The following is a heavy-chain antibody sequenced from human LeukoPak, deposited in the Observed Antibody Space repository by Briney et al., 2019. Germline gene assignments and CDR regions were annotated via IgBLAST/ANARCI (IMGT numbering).Heavy chain of an antibody. V-gene: IGHV4-34*01. CDR3: ARGGNCSGGSCYSPPSWFDP. D-gene: IGHD2-15*01. Sequence: SETLSLTCTVSGGSISSYYWSWIRQPPGKGLEWIGEINHSGSTNYNPSLKSRVTISVDTSKNQFSLKLSSVTAADTAVYYCARGGNCSGGSCYSPPSWFDPWGQGTLVTVSS. J-gene: IGHJ5*02. CDR2: INHSGST. CDR1: GGSISSYY.